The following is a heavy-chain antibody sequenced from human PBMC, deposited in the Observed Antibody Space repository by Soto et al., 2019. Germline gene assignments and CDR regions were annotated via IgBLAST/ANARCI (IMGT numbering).Heavy chain of an antibody. Sequence: EVQLVESGGGLVQPGGSLRLSCAASGFTFSSYSMNWVRQAPGKGLEWVSYISSSSSTIYYADSVKGRFTISRDNAKNSLYLQMNSLRAADTAVYYCARYWGSSWYPEYFQHWGQGTLVTVSS. V-gene: IGHV3-48*01. CDR3: ARYWGSSWYPEYFQH. CDR1: GFTFSSYS. D-gene: IGHD6-13*01. J-gene: IGHJ1*01. CDR2: ISSSSSTI.